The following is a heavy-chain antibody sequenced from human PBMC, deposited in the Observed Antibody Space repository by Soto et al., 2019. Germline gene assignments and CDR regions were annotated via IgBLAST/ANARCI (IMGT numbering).Heavy chain of an antibody. Sequence: QVQLQQWGAGLLKPSDTLSLTCAVYGGSFSGYYCSWIRQPPGKGLAWIGEINHSGSTNYNPSLKRRVTRSVDTSKNQFSLKLSSGTAADTAVYYCARVSGWLTKWGQGTLVTVSS. CDR3: ARVSGWLTK. CDR2: INHSGST. J-gene: IGHJ4*02. D-gene: IGHD6-19*01. CDR1: GGSFSGYY. V-gene: IGHV4-34*01.